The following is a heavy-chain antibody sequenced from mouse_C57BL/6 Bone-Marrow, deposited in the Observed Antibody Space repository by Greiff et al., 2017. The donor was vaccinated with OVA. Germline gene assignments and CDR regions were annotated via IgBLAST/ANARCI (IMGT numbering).Heavy chain of an antibody. V-gene: IGHV1-54*01. CDR3: AREYGYDGAWFAY. Sequence: VQLQQSGAELVRPGPSVKVSCKASGYAFTNYLIEWVKQRPGQGLEWIGVINPGSGGTNYNEKFKGKATLTADKSSSTAYMQLSSLTSEDSAVYFCAREYGYDGAWFAYWGQGTLVTVSA. CDR1: GYAFTNYL. J-gene: IGHJ3*01. CDR2: INPGSGGT. D-gene: IGHD2-2*01.